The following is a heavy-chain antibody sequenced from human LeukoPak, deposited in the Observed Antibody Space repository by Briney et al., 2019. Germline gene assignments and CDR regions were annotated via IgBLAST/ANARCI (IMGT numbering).Heavy chain of an antibody. Sequence: GGSLRLSCAASGFTFSSYWMHWVRQAPGKGLVWVSRINSDGSSTRYADSVKGRFAISRDNSKNTLYLQMNSLRSEDTAVYYCARDPLKGYCSSTSCSDYYYYMDVWGKGTTVTVSS. J-gene: IGHJ6*03. CDR3: ARDPLKGYCSSTSCSDYYYYMDV. CDR1: GFTFSSYW. CDR2: INSDGSST. D-gene: IGHD2-2*01. V-gene: IGHV3-74*01.